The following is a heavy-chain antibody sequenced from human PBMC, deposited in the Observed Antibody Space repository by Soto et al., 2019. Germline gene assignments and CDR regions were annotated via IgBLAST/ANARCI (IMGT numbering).Heavy chain of an antibody. J-gene: IGHJ6*02. CDR3: AADPNAYYNDYVWGTITNVYYYYGMDV. Sequence: GASVKVSCKASGFTFTSSAVQWVRQARGQRLEWIGWIVVGSGNTNYAQKFQERVTITRDMSTSTAYMELSSLRSEDTAVYYCAADPNAYYNDYVWGTITNVYYYYGMDVWGQGTTVTVSS. CDR2: IVVGSGNT. V-gene: IGHV1-58*01. D-gene: IGHD3-16*01. CDR1: GFTFTSSA.